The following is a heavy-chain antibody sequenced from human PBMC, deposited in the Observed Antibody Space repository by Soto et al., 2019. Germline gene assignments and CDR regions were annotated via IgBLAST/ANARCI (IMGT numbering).Heavy chain of an antibody. V-gene: IGHV3-33*01. CDR3: GRDKARCCSGGCCALGAFDI. CDR2: IWYDGSNK. Sequence: QVQLVESGGGVVQPGRSLRLSCAASGFTFSSYGMHWVRQAPGKGLEWVAVIWYDGSNKYYADSVKGRFTISRDNSKNSLYLKMNSLRAEDTAVYCCGRDKARCCSGGCCALGAFDIWGQGTMVTVSS. CDR1: GFTFSSYG. J-gene: IGHJ3*02. D-gene: IGHD2-15*01.